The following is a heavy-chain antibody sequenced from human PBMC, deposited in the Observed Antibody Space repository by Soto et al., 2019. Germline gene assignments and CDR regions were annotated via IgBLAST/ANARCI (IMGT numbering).Heavy chain of an antibody. J-gene: IGHJ6*02. CDR2: ISSSSSYT. V-gene: IGHV3-11*06. Sequence: PGGSLRLSCAASGFTFSDYYMSWIRQAPGKGLEWVSYISSSSSYTNYADSVKGRFTISRDNAKNSLYLQMNSLRAEDTAVYYCARVEGYCSSTSCYLSYGMDVWGQGTTVTVSS. D-gene: IGHD2-2*01. CDR3: ARVEGYCSSTSCYLSYGMDV. CDR1: GFTFSDYY.